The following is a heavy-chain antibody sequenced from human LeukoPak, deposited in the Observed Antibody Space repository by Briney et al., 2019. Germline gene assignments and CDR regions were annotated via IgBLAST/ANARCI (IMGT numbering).Heavy chain of an antibody. D-gene: IGHD6-13*01. Sequence: GGSLRLSGAASGFTFSSYWMSWVRQAPGKGLEWVSAISGSGGSTYYADSVKGRFTISRDNSKNTLYLQMNSLRAEDTAVYYCAKGSGYSSSWYYPDYWGQGTLVTVSS. CDR2: ISGSGGST. J-gene: IGHJ4*02. CDR3: AKGSGYSSSWYYPDY. CDR1: GFTFSSYW. V-gene: IGHV3-23*01.